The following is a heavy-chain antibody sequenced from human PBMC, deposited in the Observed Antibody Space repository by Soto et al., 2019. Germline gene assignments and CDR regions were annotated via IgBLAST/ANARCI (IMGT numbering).Heavy chain of an antibody. D-gene: IGHD3-9*01. Sequence: EAQLLESGGGLVQPGGSLRLSCAASGFTSSNFAMSWVRQAPGKGLEWVSGISGSGDTTYYADSVKGRVTIFRDISKNTLYLQMNSLRAEDTAVYYCAKDPNYDISYWGQGTLVTVSS. CDR2: ISGSGDTT. CDR3: AKDPNYDISY. V-gene: IGHV3-23*01. J-gene: IGHJ4*02. CDR1: GFTSSNFA.